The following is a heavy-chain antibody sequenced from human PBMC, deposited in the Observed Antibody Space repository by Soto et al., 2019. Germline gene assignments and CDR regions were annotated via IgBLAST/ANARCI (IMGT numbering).Heavy chain of an antibody. CDR1: GYTFTSYY. V-gene: IGHV1-18*04. CDR3: ARDSPPVDY. Sequence: ASVKVSCKASGYTFTSYYMHWVRQAPGQGLEWMGWISAYNGNTKYAQKLQGRVTMTTDTSTNTAYMDLRSLRSDDTAVYYCARDSPPVDYWGQGTLVTVSS. J-gene: IGHJ4*02. CDR2: ISAYNGNT.